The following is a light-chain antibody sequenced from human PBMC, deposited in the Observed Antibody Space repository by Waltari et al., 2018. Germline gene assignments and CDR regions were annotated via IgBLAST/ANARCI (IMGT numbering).Light chain of an antibody. CDR3: QQYNNWPWT. CDR2: DAS. J-gene: IGKJ1*01. V-gene: IGKV3-15*01. CDR1: QSVTSN. Sequence: EIVMTQSPATLSVSAGERATLSCRASQSVTSNLAWYQQKLGQAPRLLIYDASTRATGVPARFSGSGSGTEFTLTISSLQSEDFALYYCQQYNNWPWTFGQGTKVEIK.